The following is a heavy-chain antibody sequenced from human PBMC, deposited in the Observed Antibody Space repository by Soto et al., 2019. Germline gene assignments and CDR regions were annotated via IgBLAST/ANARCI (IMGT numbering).Heavy chain of an antibody. CDR2: IYYSGST. CDR3: ARSEMATTGPYFDY. CDR1: GGSISSGGYY. D-gene: IGHD5-12*01. V-gene: IGHV4-31*11. J-gene: IGHJ4*02. Sequence: SETLSLTCAVYGGSISSGGYYWSWIRQHPGKGLEWIGYIYYSGSTYYNPSLKSRVTISVDTSKNQFSLKLSSVTAADTAVYYCARSEMATTGPYFDYWGQGTLVTVSS.